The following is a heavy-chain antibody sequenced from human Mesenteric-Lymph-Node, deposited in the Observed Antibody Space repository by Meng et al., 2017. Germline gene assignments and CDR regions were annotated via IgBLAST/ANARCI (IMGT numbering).Heavy chain of an antibody. V-gene: IGHV4-4*02. J-gene: IGHJ4*02. Sequence: HVQLQESGPGLVKPSGTLSLTCAVSGGSISSSNWWSWVRQPPGKGLEWIGEIYHSGSTNYNPSLKSRVTISVDKSKNQFSLKLSSVTAADTAVYYCASFPPPGKQWLVTDYWGQGTLVTVSS. CDR1: GGSISSSNW. D-gene: IGHD6-19*01. CDR2: IYHSGST. CDR3: ASFPPPGKQWLVTDY.